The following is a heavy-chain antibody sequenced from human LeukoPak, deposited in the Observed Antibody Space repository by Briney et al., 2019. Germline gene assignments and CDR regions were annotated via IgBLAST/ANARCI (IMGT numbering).Heavy chain of an antibody. CDR1: GGSISSYH. J-gene: IGHJ4*02. CDR2: IYTSGNT. Sequence: SETLSLTCTVSGGSISSYHWSWIRQPAGKGLEWIGHIYTSGNTDYNPSLKSRVTMSVDTSKNQFSLKLSSVTAADTAVYYCARAVYCSSTSCSHRHFDYWGQGTLVTVSS. V-gene: IGHV4-4*07. CDR3: ARAVYCSSTSCSHRHFDY. D-gene: IGHD2-2*01.